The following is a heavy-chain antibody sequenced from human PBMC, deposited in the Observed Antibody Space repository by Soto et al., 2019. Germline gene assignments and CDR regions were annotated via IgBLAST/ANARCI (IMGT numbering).Heavy chain of an antibody. CDR3: ARGYCTATICDPWFNP. CDR2: IYPGDSDT. Sequence: GESLKISCQGSGYAFSSYWIAWVRQMPGKGLEWMGIIYPGDSDTRYSPSFQGQVTISVDKSITTAYLQWSSLKASDTAMYYCARGYCTATICDPWFNPWGQGTLVTVSS. V-gene: IGHV5-51*01. J-gene: IGHJ5*02. D-gene: IGHD2-8*02. CDR1: GYAFSSYW.